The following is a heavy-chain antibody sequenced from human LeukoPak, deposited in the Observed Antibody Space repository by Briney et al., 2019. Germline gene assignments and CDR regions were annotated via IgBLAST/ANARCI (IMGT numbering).Heavy chain of an antibody. CDR1: GYTFTSYY. CDR2: IIPIFGTA. V-gene: IGHV1-69*13. D-gene: IGHD5-18*01. J-gene: IGHJ2*01. CDR3: AREDQYVSYSYGTGNQHWYFDL. Sequence: GASVKVSCKASGYTFTSYYMHWVRQAPGQGLEWMGGIIPIFGTANYAQKFQGRVTITADESTSTAYMELSSLRSEDTAVYYCAREDQYVSYSYGTGNQHWYFDLWGRGTLVTVSS.